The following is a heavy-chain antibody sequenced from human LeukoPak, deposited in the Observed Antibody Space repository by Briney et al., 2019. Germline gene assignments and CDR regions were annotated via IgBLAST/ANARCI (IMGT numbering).Heavy chain of an antibody. Sequence: GGSLRLSCAASGLRFSDYYVSWIRQAPGKGLQWVSYISSGGDIMHYADSVKGRFTSSRDNAKNSLYLQMNSLRAEDTAVYYCASGYDILTGYWDWGQGTLVTVSS. CDR1: GLRFSDYY. V-gene: IGHV3-11*04. J-gene: IGHJ4*02. CDR3: ASGYDILTGYWD. D-gene: IGHD3-9*01. CDR2: ISSGGDIM.